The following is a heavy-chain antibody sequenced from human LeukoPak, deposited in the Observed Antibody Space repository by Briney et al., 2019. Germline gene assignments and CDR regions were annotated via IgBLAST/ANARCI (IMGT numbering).Heavy chain of an antibody. V-gene: IGHV3-30-3*01. J-gene: IGHJ4*02. CDR3: ARGPSGGYSEGFDY. CDR1: GFTFSSYA. D-gene: IGHD2-15*01. Sequence: GGSLRLSCAASGFTFSSYAMHWVCQAPGKGLGLVAVISYDGSNKYYADSVKGRFTISRDNSKKTLYLQMNSLIAEDTAVHYCARGPSGGYSEGFDYWGQGTLVTVSS. CDR2: ISYDGSNK.